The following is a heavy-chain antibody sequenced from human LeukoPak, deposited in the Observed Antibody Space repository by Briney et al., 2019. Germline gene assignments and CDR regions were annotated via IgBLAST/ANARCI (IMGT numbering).Heavy chain of an antibody. CDR3: ARPGRYYYMDV. CDR2: INHSGST. V-gene: IGHV4-34*01. D-gene: IGHD3-10*01. CDR1: GGSFSGYY. Sequence: SETLSLTCAVYGGSFSGYYWSWIRQPPWKGLEWIGEINHSGSTNYNPSLKSRVTISVDTSKNQFSLKLSSVTAADTAVYYCARPGRYYYMDVWGKGTTVTVSS. J-gene: IGHJ6*03.